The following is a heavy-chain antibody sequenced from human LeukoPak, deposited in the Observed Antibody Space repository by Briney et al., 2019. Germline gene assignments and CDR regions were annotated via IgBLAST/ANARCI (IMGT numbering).Heavy chain of an antibody. CDR2: IYYSGST. V-gene: IGHV4-59*01. Sequence: TSETLSLTCTVSGGSISSYYWSWIRQPPGKGLEWIGYIYYSGSTNYNPSLKSRVTISVDTSKNQFSLKLSSVTAADTAVYYCARSYYYDSSGYSFDYWGQGTLVTVSS. CDR3: ARSYYYDSSGYSFDY. D-gene: IGHD3-22*01. CDR1: GGSISSYY. J-gene: IGHJ4*02.